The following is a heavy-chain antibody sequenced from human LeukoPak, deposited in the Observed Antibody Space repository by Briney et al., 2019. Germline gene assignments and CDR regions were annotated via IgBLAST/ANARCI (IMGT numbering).Heavy chain of an antibody. CDR1: GFTFSSYA. Sequence: GGSLRLSCAASGFTFSSYAMSWVRQAPGKGLEWVSAISGSGGSTYYADSVKGRFTISRDNSKNTLYLQMSSLRVEDTAVYYCARGFLANRGGGPTFDHWGQGILVTVSS. V-gene: IGHV3-23*01. CDR3: ARGFLANRGGGPTFDH. J-gene: IGHJ4*02. D-gene: IGHD3-10*01. CDR2: ISGSGGST.